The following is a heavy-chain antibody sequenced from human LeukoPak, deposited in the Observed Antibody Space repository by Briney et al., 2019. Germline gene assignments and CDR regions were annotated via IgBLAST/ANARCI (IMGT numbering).Heavy chain of an antibody. V-gene: IGHV4-59*08. J-gene: IGHJ4*02. D-gene: IGHD4-17*01. CDR2: VYYSGST. Sequence: SETLSLTCTVSGGSFSSYYWSWIRQPPGKGLEWIGYVYYSGSTDYNPSLNSRVTISIDTSTIKFSLKVSSVTAADTAVYYCARHAPMTTYDYWGQGTLVTVSS. CDR3: ARHAPMTTYDY. CDR1: GGSFSSYY.